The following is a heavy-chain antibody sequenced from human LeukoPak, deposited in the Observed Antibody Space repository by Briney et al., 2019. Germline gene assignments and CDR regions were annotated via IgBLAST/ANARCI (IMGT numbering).Heavy chain of an antibody. CDR2: ISSNGGST. Sequence: GGSLRLSCAASGFTFSSYAMHSARQAPGKGLEYVSAISSNGGSTYYADSVKGRFTISRDNSEDTLHLQMNSLRPEYTAVYYCARDHRTVRAFDIWGQGTMLTVSS. V-gene: IGHV3-64*02. CDR1: GFTFSSYA. J-gene: IGHJ3*02. D-gene: IGHD3-10*01. CDR3: ARDHRTVRAFDI.